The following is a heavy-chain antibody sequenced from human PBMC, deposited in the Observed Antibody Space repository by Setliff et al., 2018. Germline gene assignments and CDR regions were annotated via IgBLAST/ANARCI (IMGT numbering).Heavy chain of an antibody. Sequence: SETLSLTCAVYGGSFSGYYWGWIRQPPGKGLEWIGSIYHNGNSYYNPSLKSRVTISVDTSKNQLSLKLNSVTAADTAVYYCARGVYCSSTSCSPGLNWFDPWGQGTLVTVSS. CDR1: GGSFSGYY. V-gene: IGHV4-34*01. D-gene: IGHD2-2*01. J-gene: IGHJ5*02. CDR3: ARGVYCSSTSCSPGLNWFDP. CDR2: IYHNGNS.